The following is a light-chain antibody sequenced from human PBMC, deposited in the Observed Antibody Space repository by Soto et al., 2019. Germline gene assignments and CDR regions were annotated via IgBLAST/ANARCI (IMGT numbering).Light chain of an antibody. J-gene: IGKJ1*01. CDR3: QEYYSYPWT. CDR1: HGMSRY. CDR2: DAS. V-gene: IGKV1-8*01. Sequence: AIRMTQSPSSLSASTGDRVTITCRGKHGMSRYLAWYDQKPARDPKLLIYDASNSEAGVASRFRGSGTGTDFTHTIICLQSEDIATYYCQEYYSYPWTFGQGTKVDIK.